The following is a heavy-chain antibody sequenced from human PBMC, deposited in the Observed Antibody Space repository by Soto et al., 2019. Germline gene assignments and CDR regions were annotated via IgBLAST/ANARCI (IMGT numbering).Heavy chain of an antibody. V-gene: IGHV3-23*01. J-gene: IGHJ4*02. CDR2: ISGGGETT. Sequence: EVQLLESGGGLVQPGGSLRLSCAASGFTFSSYAMWWVRQAPGKGLECVSAISGGGETTYYADSVKGRFTISRDNSKNTLYLKTNSMREEDTAVYYCDVNCGSGRYDFACWGQGTLVTVSS. CDR3: DVNCGSGRYDFAC. CDR1: GFTFSSYA. D-gene: IGHD3-10*01.